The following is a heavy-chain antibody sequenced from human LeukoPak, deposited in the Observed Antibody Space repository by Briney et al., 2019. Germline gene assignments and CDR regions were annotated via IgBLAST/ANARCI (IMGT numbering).Heavy chain of an antibody. CDR3: VRGKRFGWFDP. D-gene: IGHD3-10*01. Sequence: RSSETLSLTCTVSGGPISSYYWSWIRQPPGKGLEWIGYIYYCGSTNYNASLKSRVTISVDTSKNQFSLKLSSVTAGDSVVYYCVRGKRFGWFDPWGQGTLVTVSS. CDR1: GGPISSYY. V-gene: IGHV4-59*01. CDR2: IYYCGST. J-gene: IGHJ5*02.